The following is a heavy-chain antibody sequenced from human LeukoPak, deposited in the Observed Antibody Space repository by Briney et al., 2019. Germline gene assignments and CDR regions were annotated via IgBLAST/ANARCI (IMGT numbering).Heavy chain of an antibody. J-gene: IGHJ3*02. CDR3: ARNTQPASIITMIVVGGAFDI. Sequence: SETLSLTCTVSGGSISSSSYYWGWLRQPPGKGLEWIGSIYYSGSTYYNPSLKSRVTMSVDTSKNQFSLKLSSVTAADTAVYYCARNTQPASIITMIVVGGAFDIWGQGTMVTVSS. CDR2: IYYSGST. D-gene: IGHD3-22*01. CDR1: GGSISSSSYY. V-gene: IGHV4-39*07.